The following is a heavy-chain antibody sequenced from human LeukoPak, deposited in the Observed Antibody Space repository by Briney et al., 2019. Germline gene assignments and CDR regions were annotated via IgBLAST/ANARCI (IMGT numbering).Heavy chain of an antibody. D-gene: IGHD2-21*01. Sequence: GGSLRLSCAASEFTFSTYSMNWVRQAPGKGLEWVSSISSGSTYIYYADSVKGRFTISRDDAKNSLYLQMNSLRAEDAAVYFCAKAPVTSCRGAYCYPFDSWGQGTLVTVSS. CDR2: ISSGSTYI. J-gene: IGHJ4*02. V-gene: IGHV3-21*04. CDR3: AKAPVTSCRGAYCYPFDS. CDR1: EFTFSTYS.